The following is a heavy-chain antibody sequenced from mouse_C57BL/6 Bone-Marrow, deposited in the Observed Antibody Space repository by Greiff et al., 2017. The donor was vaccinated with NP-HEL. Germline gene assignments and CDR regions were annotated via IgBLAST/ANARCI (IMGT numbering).Heavy chain of an antibody. V-gene: IGHV5-12*01. CDR1: GFTFSDYY. D-gene: IGHD2-1*01. Sequence: EVQLVESGGGLVQPGGSLKLSCAASGFTFSDYYMYWVRQTPEKRLELVAYISNGGGSTYYPANGKGRFTISRDNAKNTLYLQMSRLKSEDTAMYYCARRGDGNYELMDYWGQGTSVTVSS. CDR3: ARRGDGNYELMDY. J-gene: IGHJ4*01. CDR2: ISNGGGST.